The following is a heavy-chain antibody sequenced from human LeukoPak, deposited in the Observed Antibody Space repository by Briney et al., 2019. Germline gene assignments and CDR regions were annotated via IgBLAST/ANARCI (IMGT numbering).Heavy chain of an antibody. CDR1: GFTFDDYA. Sequence: SLRLSCAASGFTFDDYAMHWVRQAPGKGLEWVSGISWHSGSIGYADSVKGRFTIARDNAKNSLYLQMNSLRAEDTALYYCAKDMYYYDSSGYSAGFDPWGQGTLVTVSS. CDR3: AKDMYYYDSSGYSAGFDP. CDR2: ISWHSGSI. J-gene: IGHJ5*02. D-gene: IGHD3-22*01. V-gene: IGHV3-9*01.